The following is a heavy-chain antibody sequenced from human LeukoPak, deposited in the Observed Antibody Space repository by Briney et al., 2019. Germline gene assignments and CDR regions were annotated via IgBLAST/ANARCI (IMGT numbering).Heavy chain of an antibody. J-gene: IGHJ4*02. Sequence: SVKVSCKASGGTFSSYTISWVRQAPGQGLEWMGRIIPILGIANYAQKFQGRVTITADKSTSTAYMELSSLRSEDTAVYYCARGIVYGGNTRYFAYWGQGTLVTVSS. CDR2: IIPILGIA. CDR1: GGTFSSYT. V-gene: IGHV1-69*02. D-gene: IGHD4-23*01. CDR3: ARGIVYGGNTRYFAY.